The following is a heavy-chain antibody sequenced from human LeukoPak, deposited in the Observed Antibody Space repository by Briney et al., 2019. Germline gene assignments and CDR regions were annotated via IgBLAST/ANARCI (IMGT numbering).Heavy chain of an antibody. CDR3: ARVSLAGQDAFDI. J-gene: IGHJ3*02. CDR2: INPNSGVT. CDR1: GYTFTGYY. D-gene: IGHD3-16*01. V-gene: IGHV1-2*04. Sequence: ASVKVSCKASGYTFTGYYIHWVRQAPGQGLEWMGWINPNSGVTNYAQRFQGWVTMTRDTSISTAYMELARLTSDDTAVYYCARVSLAGQDAFDIWGQGTMVTVSS.